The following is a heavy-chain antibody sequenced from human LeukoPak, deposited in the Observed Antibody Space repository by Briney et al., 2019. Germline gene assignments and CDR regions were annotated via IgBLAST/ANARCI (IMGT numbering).Heavy chain of an antibody. V-gene: IGHV3-66*02. D-gene: IGHD1-26*01. CDR2: IYSGGST. CDR1: GFTFSSNY. CDR3: ARAGGTYYFDY. J-gene: IGHJ4*02. Sequence: PGGSLRLSCAASGFTFSSNYMSWVRQAPGKGLEWVSIIYSGGSTFYSESVEGRFTISRDTSRNTLYLQMNSLRTEDTAVYYCARAGGTYYFDYWGQGTLVTVSS.